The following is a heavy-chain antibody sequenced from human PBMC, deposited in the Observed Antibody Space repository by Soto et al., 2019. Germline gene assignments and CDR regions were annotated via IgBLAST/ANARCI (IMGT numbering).Heavy chain of an antibody. CDR2: ISYDGSNK. V-gene: IGHV3-30*18. Sequence: QVQLVESGGGVVQPGRSLRLSCAASGFTFSSYGMHWVRQAPGKGLEWVAVISYDGSNKYYADSVKGRFTISRDNSKNTLYLQMNSLRAEDTAVYYCAKEAHWAFVIWGQGTMVTVSS. CDR3: AKEAHWAFVI. J-gene: IGHJ3*02. CDR1: GFTFSSYG. D-gene: IGHD1-1*01.